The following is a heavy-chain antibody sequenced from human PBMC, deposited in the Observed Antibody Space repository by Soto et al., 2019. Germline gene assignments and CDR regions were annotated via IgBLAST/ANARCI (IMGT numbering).Heavy chain of an antibody. D-gene: IGHD3-22*01. Sequence: PSETLSLTCTVSGGSISSGDYYWSWIRQPPGKGLEWIGYIYHSGSTTYSPSLKSRVTISVDRSKNQFSLKLTSVTAADTAVYYCARLGGYYQSLDTWGQGTLVTVSS. V-gene: IGHV4-30-4*01. J-gene: IGHJ5*02. CDR1: GGSISSGDYY. CDR3: ARLGGYYQSLDT. CDR2: IYHSGST.